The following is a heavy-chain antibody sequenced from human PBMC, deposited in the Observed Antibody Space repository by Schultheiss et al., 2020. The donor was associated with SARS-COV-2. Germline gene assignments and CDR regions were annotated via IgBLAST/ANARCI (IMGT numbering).Heavy chain of an antibody. J-gene: IGHJ6*02. V-gene: IGHV3-74*01. CDR1: GFTFSSYW. CDR2: INSDGSST. D-gene: IGHD4-11*01. CDR3: AKGTCTVTTHCGYGMDV. Sequence: GGSLRLSCAASGFTFSSYWMHWVRQAPGKGLVWVSRINSDGSSTSYADTVKGRFTISRDNAKNSLYLQMNSLRAEDTALYYFAKGTCTVTTHCGYGMDVWGQGTTVTVSS.